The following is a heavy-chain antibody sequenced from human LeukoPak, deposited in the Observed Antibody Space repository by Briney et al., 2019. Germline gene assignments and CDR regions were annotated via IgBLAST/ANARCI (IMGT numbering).Heavy chain of an antibody. D-gene: IGHD3-10*01. J-gene: IGHJ4*02. CDR1: GFTFSSYG. CDR2: ISGSGGST. Sequence: GGSLRLSCAASGFTFSSYGMSWVRQAPGKGLEWVSAISGSGGSTYYADSVKGRFTISRDNSKNTLYLQMNSLRAEDTAVYYCAKDHTMVRGAPDYWGQGTLVTVSS. V-gene: IGHV3-23*01. CDR3: AKDHTMVRGAPDY.